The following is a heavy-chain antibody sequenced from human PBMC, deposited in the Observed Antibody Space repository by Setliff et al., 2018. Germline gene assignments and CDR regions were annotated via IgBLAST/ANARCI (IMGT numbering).Heavy chain of an antibody. CDR3: ARVGYYDSSGYSFAFDI. Sequence: ASETLSLTCAVYGGSFSGYYWSWIRQPPGKRLEWIGEIIHSGSTNYNPSLKSRVTISMDTSKNQFSLKLSSVTAADTAVYYCARVGYYDSSGYSFAFDIWGQGTMVTVSS. CDR2: IIHSGST. V-gene: IGHV4-34*12. CDR1: GGSFSGYY. D-gene: IGHD3-22*01. J-gene: IGHJ3*02.